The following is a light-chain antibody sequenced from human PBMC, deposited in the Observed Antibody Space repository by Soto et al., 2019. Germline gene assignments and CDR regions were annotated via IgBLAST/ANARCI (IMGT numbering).Light chain of an antibody. CDR2: GAS. CDR3: PQSSNWPNP. J-gene: IGKJ1*01. CDR1: QSVSSD. Sequence: DIVLLQSPATLSVSPGERATVSCRASQSVSSDLAWYLQKPGQAPRLLIYGASTRATGIPARFSGSGSGTEFTLTISSLQPEDFAVYYCPQSSNWPNPFGQRTTL. V-gene: IGKV3-15*01.